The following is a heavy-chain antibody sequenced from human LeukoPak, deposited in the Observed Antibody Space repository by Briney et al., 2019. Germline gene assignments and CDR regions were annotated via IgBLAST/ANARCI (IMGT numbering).Heavy chain of an antibody. CDR1: GFTFSSYG. CDR2: ISYDGSNK. J-gene: IGHJ4*02. CDR3: AKDLVFYYDSSGYYSNYFDY. D-gene: IGHD3-22*01. V-gene: IGHV3-30*18. Sequence: PGGSLRLSCAASGFTFSSYGMHWVRQAPGKGLEWVAVISYDGSNKYYADSVKGRFTISRDNSKNTLYLQMNSLRAEDTAVYYCAKDLVFYYDSSGYYSNYFDYWGQGTLVTVSS.